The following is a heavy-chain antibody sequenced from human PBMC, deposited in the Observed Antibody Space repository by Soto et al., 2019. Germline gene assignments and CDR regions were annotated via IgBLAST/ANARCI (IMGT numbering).Heavy chain of an antibody. J-gene: IGHJ5*02. D-gene: IGHD1-26*01. V-gene: IGHV1-69*13. CDR1: GGTFSSYA. Sequence: SVKVSCKASGGTFSSYAISWVRQAPGQGLEWMGGIIPIFGTANYAQKFQGSVTITADESTSTAYMELSSLRSEDTAVYYCARDTAHSGSYYYWFDPWGQGTLVTVSS. CDR3: ARDTAHSGSYYYWFDP. CDR2: IIPIFGTA.